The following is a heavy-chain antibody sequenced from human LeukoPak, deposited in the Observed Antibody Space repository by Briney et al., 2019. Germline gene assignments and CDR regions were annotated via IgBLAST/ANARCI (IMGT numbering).Heavy chain of an antibody. CDR3: AKGIMGLSCSSTSCYEIDY. CDR1: GFTFSSYA. Sequence: GGSLRLSCAASGFTFSSYAMTWVRQAPGRGLEWVSGISSSGANTYYADSVKGRFTSSRDNSKNTLFLQMNSLRAEDTAVYYCAKGIMGLSCSSTSCYEIDYWGQGTLVTVSS. CDR2: ISSSGANT. J-gene: IGHJ4*02. D-gene: IGHD2-2*01. V-gene: IGHV3-23*01.